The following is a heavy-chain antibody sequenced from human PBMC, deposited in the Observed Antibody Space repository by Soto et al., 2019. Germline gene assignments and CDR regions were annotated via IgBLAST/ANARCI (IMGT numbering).Heavy chain of an antibody. Sequence: QVLLVQSGAEVKKPGASVKVSCKASGYTFTSYAMHWVRQAPGQRLEWMGWINAGNGNTKYSQKLQGRGKITRVTSVSTTYMELSRLRSEDTAVYYCAREVGRSDHDGDYPQSNPLKDWAQGTLVTVS. V-gene: IGHV1-3*01. CDR1: GYTFTSYA. CDR3: AREVGRSDHDGDYPQSNPLKD. CDR2: INAGNGNT. J-gene: IGHJ4*02. D-gene: IGHD2-21*01.